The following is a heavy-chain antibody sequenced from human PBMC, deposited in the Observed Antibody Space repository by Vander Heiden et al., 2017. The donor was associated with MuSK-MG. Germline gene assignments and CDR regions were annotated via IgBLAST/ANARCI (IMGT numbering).Heavy chain of an antibody. CDR1: GYTFTTYY. V-gene: IGHV1-2*02. D-gene: IGHD3-10*02. J-gene: IGHJ4*02. Sequence: QVQLVQSPAEVQKPGASLTVACTISGYTFTTYYIPWGRQAPGQGLQWMGWINPRREATKYEETFQGRLTMTSDTSISTAYMELTGLKSDDTAVYDCARIVRGLDYWCQGTLVTVS. CDR3: ARIVRGLDY. CDR2: INPRREAT.